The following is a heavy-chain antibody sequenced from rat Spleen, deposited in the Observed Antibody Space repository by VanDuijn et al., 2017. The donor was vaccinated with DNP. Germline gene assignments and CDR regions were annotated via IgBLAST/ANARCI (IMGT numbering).Heavy chain of an antibody. CDR3: AIQLGVFDY. J-gene: IGHJ2*01. V-gene: IGHV3-3*01. Sequence: EVQLQESGPGLVESSQSLSLTCSVTGYSITRNFRWNWIRKFPGNKLEWMGYINGAGNTNYNPSLKSRISITRETSKNQFFLQVNSVTTEDSATYYCAIQLGVFDYWGQGVMVPVSS. CDR1: GYSITRNFR. D-gene: IGHD5-1*01. CDR2: INGAGNT.